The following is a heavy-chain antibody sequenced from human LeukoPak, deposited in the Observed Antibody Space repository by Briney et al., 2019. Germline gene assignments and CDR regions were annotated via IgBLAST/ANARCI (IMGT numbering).Heavy chain of an antibody. Sequence: ASETLSLTCTVSGDSISSYYWSWIRQPPGKGLEWIGYIYYSGSTNYNPSLKSRVTISVDTSKNQFSLKLSSVTAADTAVYYCARDSVTYYYYYMDAWGRGTTVTVSS. J-gene: IGHJ6*03. D-gene: IGHD4-11*01. CDR1: GDSISSYY. CDR3: ARDSVTYYYYYMDA. V-gene: IGHV4-59*01. CDR2: IYYSGST.